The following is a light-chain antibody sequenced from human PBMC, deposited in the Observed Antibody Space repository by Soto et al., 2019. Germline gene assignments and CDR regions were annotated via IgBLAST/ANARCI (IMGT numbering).Light chain of an antibody. CDR1: SSDIGSYNL. J-gene: IGLJ2*01. CDR2: EGS. CDR3: CSYAATTL. Sequence: QSALTQPASVSGSPGQSITISCPGTSSDIGSYNLVSWYQHQPGNSPKLMIYEGSMRPSGVSNRFSGCKSGNTASLTISGLQAEDEAYYYCCSYAATTLFGGGTKLTVL. V-gene: IGLV2-23*01.